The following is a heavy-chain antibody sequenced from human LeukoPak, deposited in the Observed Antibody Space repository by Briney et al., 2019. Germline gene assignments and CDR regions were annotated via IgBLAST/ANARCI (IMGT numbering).Heavy chain of an antibody. D-gene: IGHD6-19*01. CDR1: GYTFTGYY. J-gene: IGHJ3*01. Sequence: ASVKVSCKASGYTFTGYYMHWVRQAPGQGLVWMGWINPNSGGTNYAQKFQGRVTMTRDTSISTAYMELSRLRSDDTAVYYCAREEDSSGWYGDWGQGTMVTVSS. CDR3: AREEDSSGWYGD. CDR2: INPNSGGT. V-gene: IGHV1-2*02.